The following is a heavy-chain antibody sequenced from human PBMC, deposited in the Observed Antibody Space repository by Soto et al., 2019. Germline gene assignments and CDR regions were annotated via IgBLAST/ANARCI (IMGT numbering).Heavy chain of an antibody. CDR3: ARDPVDTAMPTGTGY. D-gene: IGHD5-18*01. CDR1: GGTFSSYA. V-gene: IGHV1-69*06. CDR2: IIPIFGTA. Sequence: GASVKVSCKASGGTFSSYAISWVRQAPGQGLEWMGGIIPIFGTANYAQKFQGRVTITADKSTSTAYMELSSLRSEDTAVYYCARDPVDTAMPTGTGYWGQGTLVTVSS. J-gene: IGHJ4*02.